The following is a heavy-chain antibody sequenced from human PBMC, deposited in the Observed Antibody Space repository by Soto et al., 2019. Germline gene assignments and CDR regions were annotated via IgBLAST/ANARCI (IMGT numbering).Heavy chain of an antibody. CDR1: GYTFTSYL. CDR3: ATEGSRIPAALES. J-gene: IGHJ1*01. V-gene: IGHV5-51*01. Sequence: GASLETSCRGSGYTFTSYLSAWVRQIPGKGLESMGHLYPGDSDTSYSPSFQGQVTISAANSISTAYLQWSSLKASDTAMYYCATEGSRIPAALESWDQGPRLTVAS. D-gene: IGHD6-13*01. CDR2: LYPGDSDT.